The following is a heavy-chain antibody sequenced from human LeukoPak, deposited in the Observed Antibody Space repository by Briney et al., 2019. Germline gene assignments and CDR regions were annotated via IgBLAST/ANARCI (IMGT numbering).Heavy chain of an antibody. D-gene: IGHD3-22*01. J-gene: IGHJ6*03. CDR1: GFTFSSYW. Sequence: RGGSLRLSCAASGFTFSSYWMSWVRQAPGKGLEWVANIKQDGSEKYYVDSVKGRFTISRDNAKNSLYLQMNSLRAEDTAVYYCARIMIVVVPLNYYYYMDVWGKGTTVTVSS. V-gene: IGHV3-7*01. CDR2: IKQDGSEK. CDR3: ARIMIVVVPLNYYYYMDV.